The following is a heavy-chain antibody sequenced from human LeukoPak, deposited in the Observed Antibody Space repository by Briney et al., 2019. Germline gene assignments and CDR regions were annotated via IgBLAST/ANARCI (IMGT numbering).Heavy chain of an antibody. CDR3: ASSFRGYSYYRFDY. Sequence: GSLRLSCAASGFTFSSYSMNWIRQAPGKGLEWIGYIYYSGSTNYNPSLKSRVIISVDTSKNQFSLKLSSVTAADTAVYYCASSFRGYSYYRFDYWGQGTLVTVSS. CDR2: IYYSGST. J-gene: IGHJ4*02. CDR1: GFTFSSYS. V-gene: IGHV4-59*01. D-gene: IGHD5-18*01.